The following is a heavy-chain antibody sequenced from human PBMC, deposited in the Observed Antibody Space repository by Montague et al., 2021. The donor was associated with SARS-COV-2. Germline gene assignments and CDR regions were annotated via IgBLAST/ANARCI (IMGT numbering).Heavy chain of an antibody. D-gene: IGHD3-22*01. Sequence: SRRLSCAASGFPSRSCWMHWVRQAPGKGLVWVSRINSDGSSTTYADSVKGRFAISRDNAKNTLYLQMNSLRAEDTAVYYCARAPRRHYYDSTGFDAFDIWGQGTMVTVSS. CDR3: ARAPRRHYYDSTGFDAFDI. J-gene: IGHJ3*02. CDR1: GFPSRSCW. CDR2: INSDGSST. V-gene: IGHV3-74*01.